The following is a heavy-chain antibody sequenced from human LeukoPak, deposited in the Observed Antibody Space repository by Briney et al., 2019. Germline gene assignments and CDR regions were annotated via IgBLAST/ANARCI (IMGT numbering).Heavy chain of an antibody. V-gene: IGHV1-2*02. CDR2: INPNSGGT. CDR1: GYTFTGYY. Sequence: GASVKVSCKASGYTFTGYYMHWVRQAPGQGLEWMGWINPNSGGTNYAQKFQGRVTMTRDTSISTAYMELSRLRSDDTAVYYCARAPYDSSGYRGRPMDVWGKGTTVTVSS. CDR3: ARAPYDSSGYRGRPMDV. D-gene: IGHD3-22*01. J-gene: IGHJ6*04.